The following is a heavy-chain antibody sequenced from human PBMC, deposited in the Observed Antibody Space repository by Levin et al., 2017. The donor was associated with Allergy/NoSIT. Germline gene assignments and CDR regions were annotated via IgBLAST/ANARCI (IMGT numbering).Heavy chain of an antibody. CDR3: ARDGGAGAFDI. CDR2: IKQDGSEK. J-gene: IGHJ3*02. CDR1: GFTFSSYW. V-gene: IGHV3-7*01. Sequence: ETLSLTCAASGFTFSSYWMSWVRQAPGKGLEWVANIKQDGSEKYYVDSVKGRFTISRDNAKNSLYLQMNSLRAEDTAVYYCARDGGAGAFDIWGQGTMVTVSS. D-gene: IGHD3-3*01.